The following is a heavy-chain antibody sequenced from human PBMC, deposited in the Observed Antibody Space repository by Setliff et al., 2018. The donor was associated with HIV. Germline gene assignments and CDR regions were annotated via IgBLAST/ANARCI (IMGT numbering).Heavy chain of an antibody. CDR3: AKDRRTTAEDIVVVVSGY. CDR2: INPNNGTT. CDR1: GYSFSGYY. D-gene: IGHD2-15*01. J-gene: IGHJ4*02. Sequence: ASVKVSCKASGYSFSGYYMSWIRQAPGQALEWMGRINPNNGTTEYAQKFQGRVTMTSDSLTSTAHMELTRLRAEDTAVYYCAKDRRTTAEDIVVVVSGYWGQGTLVTVSS. V-gene: IGHV1-2*06.